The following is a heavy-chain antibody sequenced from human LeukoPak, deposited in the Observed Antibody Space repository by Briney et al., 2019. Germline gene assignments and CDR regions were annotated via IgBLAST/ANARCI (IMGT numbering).Heavy chain of an antibody. CDR1: GFTFSSYW. CDR3: ARARARDYFDY. J-gene: IGHJ4*02. CDR2: IKQDGSEK. D-gene: IGHD3-10*01. V-gene: IGHV3-7*03. Sequence: PGGALRLSCAASGFTFSSYWMSWVRQAPGKGREGVANIKQDGSEKYYVDSVKGRFTISRDNATNSLYLQMNSLRAEDTAVYYCARARARDYFDYWGQGLLVTVSS.